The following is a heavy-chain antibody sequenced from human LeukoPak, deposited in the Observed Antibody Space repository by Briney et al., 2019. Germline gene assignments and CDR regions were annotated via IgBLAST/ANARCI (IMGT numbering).Heavy chain of an antibody. Sequence: GGSLRLSCAASGFTFSSYAMSWVRQAPGKGLEWVSAISGSGGSTYYADSVKGRFTISRDDSKNTLYLQLNSLRAEDTAVYYCAKDLRFLEWLFFDYWGQGTLVTVSS. CDR3: AKDLRFLEWLFFDY. CDR1: GFTFSSYA. V-gene: IGHV3-23*01. CDR2: ISGSGGST. J-gene: IGHJ4*02. D-gene: IGHD3-3*01.